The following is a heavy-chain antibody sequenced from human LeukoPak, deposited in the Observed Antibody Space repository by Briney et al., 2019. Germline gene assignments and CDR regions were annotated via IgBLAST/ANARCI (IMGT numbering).Heavy chain of an antibody. CDR1: GFTLNSYA. CDR3: AKEYTPSSPLGELDS. D-gene: IGHD6-6*01. J-gene: IGHJ4*02. Sequence: GGSLRLSCAVSGFTLNSYAMHWVRQAPGKGLEWVAVIRHDEANSFYADSVQGRFTIPRDTSKKLLYLQMNSLRVEDTAVYYCAKEYTPSSPLGELDSWGQGTLVTVSS. CDR2: IRHDEANS. V-gene: IGHV3-30*02.